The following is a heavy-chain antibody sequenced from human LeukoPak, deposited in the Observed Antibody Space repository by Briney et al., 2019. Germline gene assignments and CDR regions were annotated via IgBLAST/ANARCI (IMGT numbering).Heavy chain of an antibody. Sequence: GGSLRLSCAASGCTFSSYAMHWVRQAPGKGLEWVAVISYDGSNKYYADSVKGRFTISRDNSKNTLYLQMNSLRAEDTAVYYCARVALRGIAAAPADYWGQGTLVTVSS. V-gene: IGHV3-30*04. CDR3: ARVALRGIAAAPADY. D-gene: IGHD6-13*01. CDR1: GCTFSSYA. J-gene: IGHJ4*02. CDR2: ISYDGSNK.